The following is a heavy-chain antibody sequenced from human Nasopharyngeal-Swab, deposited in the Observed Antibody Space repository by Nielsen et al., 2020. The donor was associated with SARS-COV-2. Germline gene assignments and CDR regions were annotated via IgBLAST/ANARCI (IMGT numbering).Heavy chain of an antibody. V-gene: IGHV3-30-3*01. CDR2: ISYDGSNK. J-gene: IGHJ6*02. CDR3: ARNDILTGYYPYYYYGMDV. D-gene: IGHD3-9*01. CDR1: GFTFSSYA. Sequence: GESLKISCAASGFTFSSYAMHWVRQAPGKGLEWVAVISYDGSNKYYADSVKGRFTISRDNSKNTLYLQMNNLRAEDTAVYYCARNDILTGYYPYYYYGMDVWGQGTAVTVSS.